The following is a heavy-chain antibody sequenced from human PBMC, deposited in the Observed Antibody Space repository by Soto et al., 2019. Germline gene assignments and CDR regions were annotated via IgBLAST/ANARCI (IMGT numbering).Heavy chain of an antibody. CDR3: ARHSNYDSTYNWFDP. CDR1: GYSFTSYW. V-gene: IGHV5-51*01. J-gene: IGHJ5*02. D-gene: IGHD3-22*01. Sequence: PGESLKISCNGSGYSFTSYWIGWVRQMPGKGLEWMGIIYPGDSDTRYSPSFQGQVTISADKSISTAYLQWSSLKASDTAMYYCARHSNYDSTYNWFDPWGQGTLVTVSS. CDR2: IYPGDSDT.